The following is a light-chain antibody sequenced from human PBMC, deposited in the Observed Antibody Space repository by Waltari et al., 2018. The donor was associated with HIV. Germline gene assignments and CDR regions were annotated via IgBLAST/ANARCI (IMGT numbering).Light chain of an antibody. Sequence: QVVLTQSPSASASLGASVKITCTLSSGHPTYAIAWPPQQPEKGPRFLMQVNSDGSLTKGDEIPDRFSGSASGPERSLTISSLQSEDEGDYYCQTWGAGIVVFGGGTKLSVL. J-gene: IGLJ2*01. CDR1: SGHPTYA. CDR3: QTWGAGIVV. V-gene: IGLV4-69*01. CDR2: VNSDGSL.